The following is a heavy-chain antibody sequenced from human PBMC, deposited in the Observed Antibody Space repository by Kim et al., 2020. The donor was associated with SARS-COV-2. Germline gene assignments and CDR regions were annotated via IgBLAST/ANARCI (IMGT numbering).Heavy chain of an antibody. Sequence: SQTLSLTCAVYGGSFSGYYWSWIRQPPGKGLEWIGEINHSGSTNYNPSLKSRVTISVDTSKNQFSLKLSSVTAADTAVYYCARGLSDILTGYLLPYSYWYFDLWGRGTLVTVSS. CDR1: GGSFSGYY. CDR2: INHSGST. D-gene: IGHD3-9*01. J-gene: IGHJ2*01. CDR3: ARGLSDILTGYLLPYSYWYFDL. V-gene: IGHV4-34*01.